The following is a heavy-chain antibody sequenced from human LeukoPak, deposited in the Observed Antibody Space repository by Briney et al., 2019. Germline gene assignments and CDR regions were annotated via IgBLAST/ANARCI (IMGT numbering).Heavy chain of an antibody. J-gene: IGHJ4*02. CDR1: GFTFSSYW. CDR3: ATDLPVAGAGEFDY. CDR2: IKQDGSEK. D-gene: IGHD6-19*01. Sequence: GGSLRLSCAASGFTFSSYWMSWVRQAPGKGLEWVANIKQDGSEKYYVDSVKGRFTVSRDNAKNSLYLQMNSLRAEDTAVYYCATDLPVAGAGEFDYWGQGTLVTVSS. V-gene: IGHV3-7*01.